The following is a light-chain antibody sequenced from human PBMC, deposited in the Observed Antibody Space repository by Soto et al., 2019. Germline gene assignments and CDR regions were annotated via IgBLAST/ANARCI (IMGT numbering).Light chain of an antibody. J-gene: IGLJ2*01. Sequence: QSALTPPASVSGSPGQSITISCTGTRSAVGGYNYVSWYQQHPGKAPKLMIYDVSNRPSGVSNRFSGSKSGNTASLTISGLQAEDEADYYCSSYTSSSTVVFGGGTKLTVL. V-gene: IGLV2-14*01. CDR3: SSYTSSSTVV. CDR2: DVS. CDR1: RSAVGGYNY.